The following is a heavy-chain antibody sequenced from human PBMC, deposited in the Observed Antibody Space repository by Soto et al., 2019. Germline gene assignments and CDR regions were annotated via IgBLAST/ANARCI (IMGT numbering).Heavy chain of an antibody. V-gene: IGHV1-69*02. CDR2: IIPILGIA. J-gene: IGHJ2*01. D-gene: IGHD2-15*01. CDR3: ASRLYCSGGSCYSDWYFDL. Sequence: QVQLVQSGAEVQKPGSSVKVSCKASGGTFSSYTISWVRQAPGQGREWMGRIIPILGIANYAQKFQGRVTITADKSTSTAYMELSSLRSEDTAVYYCASRLYCSGGSCYSDWYFDLWGRGTLVTVSS. CDR1: GGTFSSYT.